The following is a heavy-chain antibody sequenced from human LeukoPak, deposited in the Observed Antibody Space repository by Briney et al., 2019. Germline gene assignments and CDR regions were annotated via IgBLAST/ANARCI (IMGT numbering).Heavy chain of an antibody. J-gene: IGHJ4*01. CDR1: GFTVSSNY. D-gene: IGHD2-21*01. V-gene: IGHV3-53*05. CDR2: IYSGGST. Sequence: GGSLRLSCAASGFTVSSNYMSWVRQAPGKGLEWVSVIYSGGSTYYADSVKGRFTISRDNSKNTLYLQMSSLRAEDTAVYYCAKDRLAYLDYWGHATLVTVSS. CDR3: AKDRLAYLDY.